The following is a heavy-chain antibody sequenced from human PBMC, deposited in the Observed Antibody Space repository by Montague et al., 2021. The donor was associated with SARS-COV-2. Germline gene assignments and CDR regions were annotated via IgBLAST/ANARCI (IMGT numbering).Heavy chain of an antibody. J-gene: IGHJ4*02. CDR2: N. D-gene: IGHD3-22*01. V-gene: IGHV6-1*01. Sequence: NDYAVSLKSRITINPDTSTNHFSLQLHSVTPEDTAIYYCAIGGYYEGSGYYSFDYWGQGTLVTVSA. CDR3: AIGGYYEGSGYYSFDY.